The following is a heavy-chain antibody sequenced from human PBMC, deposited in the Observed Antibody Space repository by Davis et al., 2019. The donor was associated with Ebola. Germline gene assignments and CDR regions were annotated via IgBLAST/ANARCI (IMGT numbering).Heavy chain of an antibody. CDR3: ARGMSGYYTPNWFDP. J-gene: IGHJ5*02. CDR1: GGSFSGYY. Sequence: MPSETLSLTCAVYGGSFSGYYWSWIRQPPGRGLEWIGEINHSGSTNYNPSLKSRVTISVDTSKNQFSLKLSSVTAADTAVYYCARGMSGYYTPNWFDPWGQGTLVTVSS. D-gene: IGHD3-3*01. CDR2: INHSGST. V-gene: IGHV4-34*01.